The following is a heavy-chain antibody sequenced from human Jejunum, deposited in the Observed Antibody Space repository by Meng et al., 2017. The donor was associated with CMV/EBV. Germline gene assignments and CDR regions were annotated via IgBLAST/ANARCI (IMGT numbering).Heavy chain of an antibody. Sequence: ASGFTFSAYEFAWVRQAPGKGLEWLANINFGASNIYYADSIKGRFTISRDDAKSSLYLDMSSLRADDTAVYYCARELPATWEPFDYWGRGTLVTVSS. CDR1: GFTFSAYE. J-gene: IGHJ4*02. CDR2: INFGASNI. V-gene: IGHV3-48*03. CDR3: ARELPATWEPFDY. D-gene: IGHD1-26*01.